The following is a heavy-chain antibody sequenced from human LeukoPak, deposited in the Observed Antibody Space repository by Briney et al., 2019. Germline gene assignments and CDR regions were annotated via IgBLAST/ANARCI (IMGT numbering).Heavy chain of an antibody. Sequence: ASVKVSCKASGYSFTTYGISWVRQAPGQGLEWMGWISAYNGNTNYAQKLQGRVTMTTDTSTSTAYMELRSLRSDDTAVYYCARAAYYDSSGYYPRGNWYFDLWGRGTLVTVSS. CDR2: ISAYNGNT. V-gene: IGHV1-18*01. D-gene: IGHD3-22*01. J-gene: IGHJ2*01. CDR1: GYSFTTYG. CDR3: ARAAYYDSSGYYPRGNWYFDL.